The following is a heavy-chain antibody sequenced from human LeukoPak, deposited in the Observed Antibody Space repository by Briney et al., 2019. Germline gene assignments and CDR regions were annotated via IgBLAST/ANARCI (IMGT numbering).Heavy chain of an antibody. D-gene: IGHD6-13*01. CDR1: GVSITNYY. CDR2: IWHSGRT. Sequence: SETLSLTCTVSGVSITNYYWSWIRQPPEKGLEWIGFIWHSGRTNYTPSLKSRVTIRGDTSKNQFSLNLSSVTAADTAVYYCARHRETAAGTMDYWGQGTLVTVSS. CDR3: ARHRETAAGTMDY. V-gene: IGHV4-59*08. J-gene: IGHJ4*02.